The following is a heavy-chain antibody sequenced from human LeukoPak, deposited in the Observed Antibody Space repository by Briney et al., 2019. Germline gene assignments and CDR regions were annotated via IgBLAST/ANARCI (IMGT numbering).Heavy chain of an antibody. CDR2: IYYSGST. CDR1: GGSSSTSTYY. CDR3: ARHRYGVGMDV. V-gene: IGHV4-39*01. J-gene: IGHJ6*02. Sequence: SETLSLTCTVSGGSSSTSTYYWVWVRQPPERGLEWIGTIYYSGSTYYNPSLKGRGTISVDTSKNQFSLKLTSVTAADTAVYYCARHRYGVGMDVWGQGTTVTFSS. D-gene: IGHD2-8*01.